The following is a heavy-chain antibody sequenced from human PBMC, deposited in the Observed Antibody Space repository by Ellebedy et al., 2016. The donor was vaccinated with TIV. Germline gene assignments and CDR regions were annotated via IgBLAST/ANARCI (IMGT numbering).Heavy chain of an antibody. CDR2: INRDGSDI. Sequence: GESLKISXAASGFTLSNYWMSWVRQAPGKGLEWVANINRDGSDIYYVDSMKGRFTVSRDNAKNSLYLQMSSLRAEDTAVYYCARDSGIRTVDVWGKGTKVTVSS. J-gene: IGHJ6*04. CDR3: ARDSGIRTVDV. V-gene: IGHV3-7*01. CDR1: GFTLSNYW. D-gene: IGHD3-3*02.